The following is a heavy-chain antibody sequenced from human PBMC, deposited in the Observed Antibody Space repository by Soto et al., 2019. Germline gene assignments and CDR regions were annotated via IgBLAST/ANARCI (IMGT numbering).Heavy chain of an antibody. CDR1: GGSISSYY. Sequence: PSATLSLTCTVSGGSISSYYWSWIRQPPGKGMEWIGYIYYSGSTNYNPSLKSRVTISVDTSKNQFSLKLSSVTAADTAVYYFARGTNYYGSGSQQYYFDYWGQGTLVTVSS. D-gene: IGHD3-10*01. J-gene: IGHJ4*02. CDR2: IYYSGST. V-gene: IGHV4-59*01. CDR3: ARGTNYYGSGSQQYYFDY.